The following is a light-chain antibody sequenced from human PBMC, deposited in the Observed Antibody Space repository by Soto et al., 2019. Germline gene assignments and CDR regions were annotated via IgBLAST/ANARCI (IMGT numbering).Light chain of an antibody. V-gene: IGLV1-40*01. Sequence: CPGSSSNIGAGHDVHWYQQLPGTAPKLVISANTNRPSGVPDRFSGSRSGTSASLAITGLQTEDEADYYCQSYDSRLSGSRVFGGGTQLTVL. CDR1: SSNIGAGHD. J-gene: IGLJ3*02. CDR2: ANT. CDR3: QSYDSRLSGSRV.